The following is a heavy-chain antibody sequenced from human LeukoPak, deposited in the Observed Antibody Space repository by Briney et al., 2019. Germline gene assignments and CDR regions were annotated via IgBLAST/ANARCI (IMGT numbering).Heavy chain of an antibody. J-gene: IGHJ6*03. D-gene: IGHD2-2*01. CDR1: AFTFSSYS. Sequence: GSLRLSCAASAFTFSSYSMNWVRQAPGKGLEWVSSISSSSSYIYYADSVKGRFTISRDNAKNSLYLQMNSLRAEDTAVYYCARDRAADYCSSTSCQGDMDVWGKGTTVTVSS. V-gene: IGHV3-21*01. CDR2: ISSSSSYI. CDR3: ARDRAADYCSSTSCQGDMDV.